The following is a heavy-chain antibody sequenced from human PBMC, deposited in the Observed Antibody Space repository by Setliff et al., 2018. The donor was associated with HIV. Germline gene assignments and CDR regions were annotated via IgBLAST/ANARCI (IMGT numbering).Heavy chain of an antibody. D-gene: IGHD5-12*01. J-gene: IGHJ6*03. CDR1: GGSINRGNYY. CDR3: ARDRRDDYDYVDIYYYNYMDV. V-gene: IGHV4-61*09. Sequence: SETLSLTCSVSGGSINRGNYYWTWIRQSAGKGLEWIRHIHITGNTDYNPSLKSRVTISLDTARNQFSLELTSVTATDTAVYYCARDRRDDYDYVDIYYYNYMDVWGKGTTVTVSS. CDR2: IHITGNT.